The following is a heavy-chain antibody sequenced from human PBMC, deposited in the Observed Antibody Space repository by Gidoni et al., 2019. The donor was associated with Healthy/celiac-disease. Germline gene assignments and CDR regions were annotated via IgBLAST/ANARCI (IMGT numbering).Heavy chain of an antibody. V-gene: IGHV2-26*01. CDR3: ARIRGTTGKGEDDAFDI. Sequence: QVTLKESGPVLVKPTETLTLTCTVSGFSLSTARMGVSWIRQPPGKALEWLAHIFSNDEKSYSTSLKSRLTISKDTSKSQVVLTMTNMDPVDTATYYCARIRGTTGKGEDDAFDIWGQGTMVTVSS. CDR1: GFSLSTARMG. CDR2: IFSNDEK. D-gene: IGHD1-1*01. J-gene: IGHJ3*02.